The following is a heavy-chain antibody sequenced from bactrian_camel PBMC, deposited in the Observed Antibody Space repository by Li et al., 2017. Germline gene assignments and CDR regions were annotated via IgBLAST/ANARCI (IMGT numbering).Heavy chain of an antibody. J-gene: IGHJ4*01. CDR2: FSDYGAT. CDR3: AVDRFAPPARSLSPGEYAD. V-gene: IGHV3S55*01. D-gene: IGHD6*01. CDR1: GFTYSGYSSCC. Sequence: QLVESGGGSVQAGGSLRLSCAVSGFTYSGYSSCCMGWIRQAPGKEREGVAEFSDYGATTYADSVKGRFTVSKDNAKNTLYLQMNSLKPEDTAMYYCAVDRFAPPARSLSPGEYADWGQGTQVTVS.